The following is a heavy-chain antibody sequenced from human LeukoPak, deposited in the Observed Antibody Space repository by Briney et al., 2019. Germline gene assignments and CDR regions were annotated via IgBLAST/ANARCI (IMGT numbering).Heavy chain of an antibody. CDR3: ARDVFHGDYYYGMDV. J-gene: IGHJ6*02. CDR1: GGSISSYC. D-gene: IGHD3-10*01. V-gene: IGHV4-59*01. CDR2: IYYSGST. Sequence: SETLSLACTVSGGSISSYCWSWIRQPPGKGLEWIGYIYYSGSTNYNPSLKSRVTISVDTSKNQFSLKLSSVTAADTAVYYCARDVFHGDYYYGMDVWGQGTTVTVSS.